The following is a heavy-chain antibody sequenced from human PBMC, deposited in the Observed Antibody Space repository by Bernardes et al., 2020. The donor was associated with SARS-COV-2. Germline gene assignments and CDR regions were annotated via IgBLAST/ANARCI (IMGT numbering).Heavy chain of an antibody. D-gene: IGHD1-1*01. Sequence: SETLSLTCAVYGGSFSGYYWTWIRQPPGKGLEWIGEINHSGGTNHNPSPKSRVTISVDTSSNQFSLKLSSVTAADTAVYYCARGSGTHFDYWGQGTLVTVSS. CDR2: INHSGGT. J-gene: IGHJ4*02. CDR1: GGSFSGYY. CDR3: ARGSGTHFDY. V-gene: IGHV4-34*01.